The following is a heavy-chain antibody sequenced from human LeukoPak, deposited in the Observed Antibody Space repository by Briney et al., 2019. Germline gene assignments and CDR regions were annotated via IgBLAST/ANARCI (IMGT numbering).Heavy chain of an antibody. CDR3: AKAPPISYCSSTSCLYEIDY. CDR1: GFTFSSYG. CDR2: ISYDGSNK. V-gene: IGHV3-30*18. J-gene: IGHJ4*02. Sequence: GGSLRLSCTASGFTFSSYGMHWVRQAPGKGLEWVAVISYDGSNKYYADSVKGRFTISRDNSKNTLYLQMNSLRAEDTAVYYCAKAPPISYCSSTSCLYEIDYWGQGTLVTVSS. D-gene: IGHD2-2*01.